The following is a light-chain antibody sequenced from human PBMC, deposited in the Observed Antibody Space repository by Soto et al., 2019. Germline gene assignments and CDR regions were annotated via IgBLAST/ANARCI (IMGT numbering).Light chain of an antibody. CDR2: GAS. CDR3: QQLRT. V-gene: IGKV3-20*01. J-gene: IGKJ1*01. CDR1: QSVSSSY. Sequence: EIVLTQSPGTLSLSPGERATLSCRASQSVSSSYLAWYQQKPGQAPRLLIYGASSRATGIPDRFSGSGSGTDFTLTISRLEPEDSAVYYCQQLRTFGQGTKVEIK.